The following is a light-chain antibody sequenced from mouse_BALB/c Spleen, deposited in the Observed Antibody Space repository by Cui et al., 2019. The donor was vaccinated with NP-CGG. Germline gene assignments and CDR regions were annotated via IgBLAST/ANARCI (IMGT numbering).Light chain of an antibody. Sequence: QAVVTQGSSLTTSPGETVTLTCSSSTGAVTTSNYANWVKEKPDHLFTGLIGGTNNRAPGVPARFSGSLIGDKAALTITGAQTEDEAIYFCALWYSNHWVFGGGTKLTVL. CDR3: ALWYSNHWV. CDR1: TGAVTTSNY. CDR2: GTN. V-gene: IGLV1*01. J-gene: IGLJ1*01.